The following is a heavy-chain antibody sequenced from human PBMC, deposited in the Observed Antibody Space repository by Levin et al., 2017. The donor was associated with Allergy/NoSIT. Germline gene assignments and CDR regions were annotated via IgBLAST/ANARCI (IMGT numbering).Heavy chain of an antibody. J-gene: IGHJ4*02. CDR3: ATRYCSGGSCRFFDY. CDR2: ISGDRSYI. D-gene: IGHD2-15*01. CDR1: GFIFSAYS. Sequence: SCAASGFIFSAYSMNWVRQAPGKGLEWVSSISGDRSYIYYADSLKGRFTISRDNAKNSLYLQMNSLRAEDTAVYYCATRYCSGGSCRFFDYWGQGTLVTVSS. V-gene: IGHV3-21*06.